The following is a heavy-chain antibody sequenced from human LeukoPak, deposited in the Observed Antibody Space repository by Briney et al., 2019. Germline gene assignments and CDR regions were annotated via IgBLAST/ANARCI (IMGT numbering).Heavy chain of an antibody. Sequence: PSETLSLACTVSGGSISSSSYYWGWIRQPPGKGLEWIGSIYYSGSTYCNPSLKSRVTISVDTSKNQFSLKLSSVTAADTAVYYCARVYTLTIFGVVNWFDPWGQGTLVTVSS. CDR3: ARVYTLTIFGVVNWFDP. J-gene: IGHJ5*02. V-gene: IGHV4-39*07. CDR1: GGSISSSSYY. CDR2: IYYSGST. D-gene: IGHD3-3*01.